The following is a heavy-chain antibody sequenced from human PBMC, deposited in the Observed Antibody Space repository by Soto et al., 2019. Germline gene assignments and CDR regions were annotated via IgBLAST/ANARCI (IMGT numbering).Heavy chain of an antibody. Sequence: SETLSLTCTVSGGSIRSGSWWSWVRQPPGKGLQWIGEIYHTGSTNYNPSLKSRVSISVDTSKNQFSLQVRSVTAADTAIYFCARDPGRVLAVDWGEGALVTVSS. D-gene: IGHD2-8*02. CDR2: IYHTGST. J-gene: IGHJ4*02. CDR1: GGSIRSGSW. V-gene: IGHV4-4*02. CDR3: ARDPGRVLAVD.